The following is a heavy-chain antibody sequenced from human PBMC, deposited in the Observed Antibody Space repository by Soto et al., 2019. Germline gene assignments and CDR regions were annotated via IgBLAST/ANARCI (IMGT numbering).Heavy chain of an antibody. D-gene: IGHD6-19*01. Sequence: SVKVSCKASRGTFSSYAISWVRQAPGQGLEWMGGIIPIFGTANYAQKFQGRVTITADESTSTAYMELSSLRSEDTAVYYCASGVGSGWYRSDYRGQGTLVTVSS. V-gene: IGHV1-69*13. J-gene: IGHJ4*02. CDR1: RGTFSSYA. CDR3: ASGVGSGWYRSDY. CDR2: IIPIFGTA.